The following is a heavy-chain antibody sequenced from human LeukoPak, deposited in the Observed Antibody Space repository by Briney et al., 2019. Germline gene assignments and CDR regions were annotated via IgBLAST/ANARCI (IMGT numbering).Heavy chain of an antibody. D-gene: IGHD3-10*01. CDR2: IKKDGSEK. J-gene: IGHJ4*02. Sequence: GGSLRLSCAASGLSFSTYWMSWVRQAPGKGLEWVANIKKDGSEKYYVDSVKGRFTISRDNAKKSLYLQMDSLRAEDTAAFYCASFNFGSGSHDHWGQGTLVSVSS. V-gene: IGHV3-7*02. CDR3: ASFNFGSGSHDH. CDR1: GLSFSTYW.